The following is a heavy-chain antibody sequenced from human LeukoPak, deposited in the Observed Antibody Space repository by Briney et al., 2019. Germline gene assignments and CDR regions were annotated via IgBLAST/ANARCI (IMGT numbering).Heavy chain of an antibody. CDR3: ARDYDSSGNYYDFDY. D-gene: IGHD3-22*01. Sequence: SETLSLTCTVSGGSISSYYWSWIRQPAGKGLEWIGRIYTSGSTNYNPSLKSRVTMSVDTSKNQFSLKLSSVTAADTAVYYCARDYDSSGNYYDFDYWGQGTLVTVS. J-gene: IGHJ4*02. CDR2: IYTSGST. CDR1: GGSISSYY. V-gene: IGHV4-4*07.